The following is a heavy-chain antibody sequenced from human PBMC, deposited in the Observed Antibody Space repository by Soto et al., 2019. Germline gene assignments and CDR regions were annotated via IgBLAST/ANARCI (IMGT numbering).Heavy chain of an antibody. J-gene: IGHJ4*02. CDR3: AKNLPKTGRFDY. CDR1: GGSISSGGYY. Sequence: QVQLQESGPGLVKPSQTLSLTCTVSGGSISSGGYYWSWIRQHPGKGLEWIGYIYYSGSTYYNPSLKSRVTISVDRSKNQFSLKMSSVTASDTAVYYCAKNLPKTGRFDYWGPGTLVTVSS. V-gene: IGHV4-31*03. CDR2: IYYSGST.